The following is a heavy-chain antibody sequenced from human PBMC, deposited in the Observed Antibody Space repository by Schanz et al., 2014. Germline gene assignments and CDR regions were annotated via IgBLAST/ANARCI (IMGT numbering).Heavy chain of an antibody. V-gene: IGHV3-7*01. J-gene: IGHJ4*02. CDR2: IKHDGSEK. Sequence: EVQLEESGGGLVKPGGSLKLSCAASRLNFNNAWMHWVRQAPGKGLEWVAYIKHDGSEKYHVDSVKGRFTTSRDNSKNTVFLQMNSLRGEDTAVYYCASADYTNYFDYWGQGTLVTVSS. CDR3: ASADYTNYFDY. CDR1: RLNFNNAW. D-gene: IGHD4-4*01.